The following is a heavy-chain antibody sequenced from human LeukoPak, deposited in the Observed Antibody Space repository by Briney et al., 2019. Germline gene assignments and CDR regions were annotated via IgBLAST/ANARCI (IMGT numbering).Heavy chain of an antibody. CDR2: MNPNSGNT. V-gene: IGHV1-8*01. Sequence: ASVKVSCKASGYTSTSYDINWVRQATGQGLEWMGWMNPNSGNTGYAQKFQGRVTMTSNTSISTAYMELSSLRSEDTAVYYCALVVPAAILSTPIDYWGQGTLVTVSS. D-gene: IGHD2-2*02. CDR3: ALVVPAAILSTPIDY. J-gene: IGHJ4*02. CDR1: GYTSTSYD.